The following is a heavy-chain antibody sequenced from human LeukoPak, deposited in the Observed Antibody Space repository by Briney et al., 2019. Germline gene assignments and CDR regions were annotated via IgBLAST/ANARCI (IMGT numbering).Heavy chain of an antibody. V-gene: IGHV4-4*07. J-gene: IGHJ4*02. Sequence: SEILSLTCDVSGGSLSGSYWSWIRQPAGKGLEWIGRVHTSGSTNYNPSLKSRVILSQDTSKNQFYLRLTSVTAADTAVYYCARDGGGNRNFDYWGQGTLVTVSS. CDR2: VHTSGST. CDR1: GGSLSGSY. CDR3: ARDGGGNRNFDY. D-gene: IGHD4-23*01.